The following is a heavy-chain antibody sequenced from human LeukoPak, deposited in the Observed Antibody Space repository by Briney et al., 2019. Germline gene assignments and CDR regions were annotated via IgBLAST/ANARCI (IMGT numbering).Heavy chain of an antibody. V-gene: IGHV3-23*01. J-gene: IGHJ4*02. CDR3: LIPAMNY. Sequence: QPGGSLRLSCEVSRFSFSSYAMTWFRQAPGKGLEWVSAISGRGDRTSYADSVKGRVTIFRDNSKNTLYLQMNSLRVEDTAIYYPLIPAMNYWGQGTLVTVSS. D-gene: IGHD2-2*01. CDR2: ISGRGDRT. CDR1: RFSFSSYA.